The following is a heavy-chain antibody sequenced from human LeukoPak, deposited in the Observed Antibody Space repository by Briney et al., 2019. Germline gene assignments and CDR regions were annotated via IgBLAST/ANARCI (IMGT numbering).Heavy chain of an antibody. CDR2: INTNTGNP. D-gene: IGHD3-9*01. Sequence: GASVKVSCKASGYTFTSYAMNWVRQAPGQGLEWMGWINTNTGNPTYAQGFTGRFVFSLDISVSTAYLQISSLKAEDTAVYYCARVSYDILTGYLSPYDYYYGMDVWGQGTTVTVSS. J-gene: IGHJ6*02. CDR1: GYTFTSYA. V-gene: IGHV7-4-1*02. CDR3: ARVSYDILTGYLSPYDYYYGMDV.